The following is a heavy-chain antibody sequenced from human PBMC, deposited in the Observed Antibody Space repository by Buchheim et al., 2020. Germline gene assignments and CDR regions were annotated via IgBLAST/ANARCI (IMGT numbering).Heavy chain of an antibody. D-gene: IGHD5-12*01. CDR3: AREEGEEAAPKWLRFYGDSRSMLF. J-gene: IGHJ4*02. Sequence: QVQLVQSGAEVKKPGASVKVSCKASGYTFTGYYMHWVRQAPGQGLEWMGRINPNSGGTNYAQKFQGRVTMTRDTSISTAYMELSRLRSDDTAVYYCAREEGEEAAPKWLRFYGDSRSMLFWGQGTL. CDR1: GYTFTGYY. CDR2: INPNSGGT. V-gene: IGHV1-2*06.